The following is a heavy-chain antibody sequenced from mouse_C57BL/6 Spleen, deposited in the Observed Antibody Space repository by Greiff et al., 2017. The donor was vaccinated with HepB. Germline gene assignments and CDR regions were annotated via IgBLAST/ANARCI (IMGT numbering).Heavy chain of an antibody. CDR3: ERRSYYGSSYYFDY. J-gene: IGHJ2*01. D-gene: IGHD1-1*01. Sequence: EVHLVESGGGLVQPGGSLKLSCAASGFTFSDYYMYWVRQTPEKRLEWVAYISNGGGSTYYPDTVKGRFTISRDNAKNTLYLQMSRLKSEDTAMYYCERRSYYGSSYYFDYWGQGTTLTVSS. CDR1: GFTFSDYY. CDR2: ISNGGGST. V-gene: IGHV5-12*01.